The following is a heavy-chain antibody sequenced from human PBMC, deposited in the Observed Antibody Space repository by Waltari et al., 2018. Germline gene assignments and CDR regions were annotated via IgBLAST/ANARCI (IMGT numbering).Heavy chain of an antibody. V-gene: IGHV3-48*01. D-gene: IGHD2-2*01. CDR2: ISSSSSTI. CDR3: AREGCSSTSCYYYYYGMDV. CDR1: GFTFSSYA. J-gene: IGHJ6*02. Sequence: EVQLLESGGGLVQPGGSLRLSCAASGFTFSSYAMSWVRQAPGKGLEWVSYISSSSSTIDDADSGKGRFTISRDNAKNSLYLQMNSLRAEDTAVYYCAREGCSSTSCYYYYYGMDVWGQGTTVTVSS.